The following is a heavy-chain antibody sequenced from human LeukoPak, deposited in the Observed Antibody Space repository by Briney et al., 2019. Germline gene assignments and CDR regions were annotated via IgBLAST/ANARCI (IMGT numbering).Heavy chain of an antibody. Sequence: PSETLSLTCTVSGASIRNSNYYSGWIRQPPGKGLGWIGSASYSGSSYYNPSLKSRVTISVDTSKNQFSLKVTSVTAADTAVYYCARGARIAALDYWGQGTLVTVSS. J-gene: IGHJ4*02. CDR1: GASIRNSNYY. CDR3: ARGARIAALDY. V-gene: IGHV4-39*07. D-gene: IGHD6-6*01. CDR2: ASYSGSS.